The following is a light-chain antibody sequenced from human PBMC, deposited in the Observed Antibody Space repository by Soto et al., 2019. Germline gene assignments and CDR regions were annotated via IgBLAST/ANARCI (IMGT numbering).Light chain of an antibody. V-gene: IGLV2-14*01. J-gene: IGLJ1*01. CDR3: SSYTSSSG. CDR2: DVS. CDR1: SSDVGGYNY. Sequence: QSALTQPASVSGSPGQSITISCTGPSSDVGGYNYVSWYQQHPGNAPKLMIYDVSNRPSGVSNRFSGSKSGNTASLTISGLQAEDEADYYCSSYTSSSGFGTGTKLTVL.